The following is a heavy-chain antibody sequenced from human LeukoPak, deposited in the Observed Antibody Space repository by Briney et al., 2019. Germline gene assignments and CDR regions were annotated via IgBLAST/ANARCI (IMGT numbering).Heavy chain of an antibody. D-gene: IGHD3-10*01. V-gene: IGHV4-39*07. CDR1: GGSISSSKYY. Sequence: SETLSLTCTVSGGSISSSKYYWGWIRQPPGKGLEWIGSIYYSGSAYYNPSLKSRVTISVDTSKNQFSLKLTSVTAADTAVYYCARDARVQKWFGEVIMTTTYYFDDWGQGTLVTVPS. J-gene: IGHJ4*02. CDR2: IYYSGSA. CDR3: ARDARVQKWFGEVIMTTTYYFDD.